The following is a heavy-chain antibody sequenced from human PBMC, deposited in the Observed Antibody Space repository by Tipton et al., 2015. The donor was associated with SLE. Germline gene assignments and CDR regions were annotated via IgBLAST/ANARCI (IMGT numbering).Heavy chain of an antibody. V-gene: IGHV3-30*04. Sequence: SLRLSCAASGFTFSSYAMHWVRQAPGKGLEWVAVISYDGSNKYYADSVKGRFTISRDNPKNTLYLQMNSLRAEDTAVYYCARGGGGYFDYWGQGTLVTVSS. CDR2: ISYDGSNK. D-gene: IGHD3-16*01. CDR3: ARGGGGYFDY. CDR1: GFTFSSYA. J-gene: IGHJ4*02.